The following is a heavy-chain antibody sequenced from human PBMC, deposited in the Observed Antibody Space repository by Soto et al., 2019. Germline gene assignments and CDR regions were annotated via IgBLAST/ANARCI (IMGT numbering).Heavy chain of an antibody. V-gene: IGHV3-30-3*01. CDR2: ISRDGSSK. J-gene: IGHJ4*02. CDR3: ASSRNGAVPDSINF. CDR1: GFTVSRYS. D-gene: IGHD2-8*01. Sequence: PXESLSLSCAASGFTVSRYSMHWVRQAPGEGLEWVAVISRDGSSKYYGDSVKGRFTVSRDNSNNTLYLSMTSLRPDDTAVFYCASSRNGAVPDSINFWGQGTLVTVSS.